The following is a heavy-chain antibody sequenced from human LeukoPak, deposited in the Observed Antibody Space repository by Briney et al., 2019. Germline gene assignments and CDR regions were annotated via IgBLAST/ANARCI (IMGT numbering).Heavy chain of an antibody. V-gene: IGHV3-11*01. CDR3: ARAAYYYDSSGYRP. Sequence: GGSLRLTCAASGFTFSDYYMSWIRQAPGKGLEWVSYISSSGSTIYYADSVKGRFTISRDNAKNSLYLQMNSLRAEDTAVYYCARAAYYYDSSGYRPWGQGTRITVSS. D-gene: IGHD3-22*01. CDR2: ISSSGSTI. CDR1: GFTFSDYY. J-gene: IGHJ5*02.